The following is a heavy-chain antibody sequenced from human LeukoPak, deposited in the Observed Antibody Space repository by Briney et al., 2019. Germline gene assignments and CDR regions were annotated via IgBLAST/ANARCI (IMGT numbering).Heavy chain of an antibody. D-gene: IGHD2-2*01. V-gene: IGHV1-18*01. CDR2: ISAYNGNT. CDR1: GYTFTSYG. CDR3: ARVGLEGCSSTSCSPGGAFDI. J-gene: IGHJ3*02. Sequence: ASVKVSCKASGYTFTSYGISWVRQAPGQGLEWMGWISAYNGNTNYAQKLQGRVTMTTDTSTSTAYMELRSLRSDDTAVYYCARVGLEGCSSTSCSPGGAFDIWGQGTMVTVSS.